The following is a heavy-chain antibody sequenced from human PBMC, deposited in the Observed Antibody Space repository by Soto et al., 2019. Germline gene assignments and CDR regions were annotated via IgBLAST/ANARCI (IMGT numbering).Heavy chain of an antibody. J-gene: IGHJ3*02. Sequence: PSETLSLTCTVSSGSTSRYYCSWIRQPPGKGLEWIGYIYYSGTTNLNPSLKSRVTMSVDTSKIQFSLRLRSVTAADTALYYCARGPYDAFDIWGQGTMVTVSS. CDR2: IYYSGTT. V-gene: IGHV4-59*01. CDR3: ARGPYDAFDI. CDR1: SGSTSRYY.